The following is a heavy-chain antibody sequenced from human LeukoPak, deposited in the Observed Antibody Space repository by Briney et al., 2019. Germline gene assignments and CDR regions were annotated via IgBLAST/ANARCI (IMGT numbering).Heavy chain of an antibody. D-gene: IGHD2-2*01. J-gene: IGHJ5*02. V-gene: IGHV1-8*01. CDR3: ARAYCSSTSCNNWFDP. CDR1: GYTFTSYD. Sequence: ASVKVSCKASGYTFTSYDINWVRQATGQGLEWMGWMNPNSGNTGYAQKFQGRVTMTRNTSISTAYMELSSLRSEDTAVYYCARAYCSSTSCNNWFDPWGQGTLVTVSS. CDR2: MNPNSGNT.